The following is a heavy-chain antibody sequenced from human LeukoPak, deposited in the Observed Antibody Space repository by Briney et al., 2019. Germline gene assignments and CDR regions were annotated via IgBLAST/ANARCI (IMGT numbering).Heavy chain of an antibody. CDR2: INPSGSST. CDR1: GYTFTSYY. J-gene: IGHJ5*02. D-gene: IGHD2-15*01. Sequence: ASVKVSCKASGYTFTSYYMHWVRQAPGQGLEWMGIINPSGSSTSYAQKFQGRVTMTRDTSTSTVYMELSSLRSEDTAVYYCARGVPYCSGGSCYSDWFDPWGQGTLVTVSS. CDR3: ARGVPYCSGGSCYSDWFDP. V-gene: IGHV1-46*01.